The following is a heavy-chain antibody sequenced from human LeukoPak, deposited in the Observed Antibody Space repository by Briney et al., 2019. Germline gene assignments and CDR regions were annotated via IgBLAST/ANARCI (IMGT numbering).Heavy chain of an antibody. J-gene: IGHJ4*02. V-gene: IGHV4-59*01. CDR2: IYYRGST. Sequence: SETLSLTCTVSGGSINYYYWSWIRQPPGKGLEWIGYIYYRGSTNYNPSLSSRVTISVDTSKNQFSLKLTSVTAADTAVYYCARTTGNYGYYFDYWGQGTLVTVSS. D-gene: IGHD1-7*01. CDR1: GGSINYYY. CDR3: ARTTGNYGYYFDY.